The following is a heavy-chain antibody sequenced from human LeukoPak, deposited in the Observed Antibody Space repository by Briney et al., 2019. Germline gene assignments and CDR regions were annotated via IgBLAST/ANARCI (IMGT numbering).Heavy chain of an antibody. V-gene: IGHV4-39*07. J-gene: IGHJ6*03. CDR2: IYYSGST. CDR3: ARERSSIAARQARYYYYYYMDV. CDR1: GGSISSSSYY. Sequence: SETLSLTCTVSGGSISSSSYYWGWIRQPPGKGLEWIGSIYYSGSTYYNPSLKSRVTISVDTSKNQFSLKLSSVTAADTAVYYCARERSSIAARQARYYYYYYMDVWGKGTTVTVSS. D-gene: IGHD6-6*01.